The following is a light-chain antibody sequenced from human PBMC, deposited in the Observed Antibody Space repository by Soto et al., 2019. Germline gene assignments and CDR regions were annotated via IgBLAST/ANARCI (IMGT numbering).Light chain of an antibody. V-gene: IGKV1-5*03. CDR3: QQYNSYWT. CDR1: QTISDW. Sequence: DIQMTQSLSTLSASLRDRVTITCRASQTISDWLAWHQQKPGKAPKLLIYKASSLESGVPSRFSGSGSGTEFTLTISSLQPEDFATYYCQQYNSYWTFAQGTKVDI. J-gene: IGKJ1*01. CDR2: KAS.